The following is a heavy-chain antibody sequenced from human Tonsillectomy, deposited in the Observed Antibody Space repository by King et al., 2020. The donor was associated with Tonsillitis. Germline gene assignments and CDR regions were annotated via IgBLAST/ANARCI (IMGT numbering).Heavy chain of an antibody. CDR2: IFYSGST. D-gene: IGHD5-18*01. V-gene: IGHV4-59*11. J-gene: IGHJ6*02. CDR1: GGSISSHY. Sequence: VQLQESGPGLVKPSETLSLTCTVSGGSISSHYWSWVRQPPGKGLEWIGYIFYSGSTNYNPSLKSRVTISVDTSTKQFSLKLSSVTAADTAVYYCARDLHSYGYYGMDVWGQGTTVTVSS. CDR3: ARDLHSYGYYGMDV.